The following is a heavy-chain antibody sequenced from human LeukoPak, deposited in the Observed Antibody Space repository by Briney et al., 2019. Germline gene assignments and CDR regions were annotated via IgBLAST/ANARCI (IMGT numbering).Heavy chain of an antibody. J-gene: IGHJ4*02. CDR1: GGSLSSYY. CDR2: IYPREAA. D-gene: IGHD3-3*01. CDR3: ARGAAYDFWSGPRD. V-gene: IGHV4-4*07. Sequence: PSETLCLTPTVSGGSLSSYYWSWIWQPARKGLWWVERIYPREAANDKPPLKSRVNMSVDMSKNQFSRKRSSVTAAYTGVYDGARGAAYDFWSGPRDWGQGTLVTVSS.